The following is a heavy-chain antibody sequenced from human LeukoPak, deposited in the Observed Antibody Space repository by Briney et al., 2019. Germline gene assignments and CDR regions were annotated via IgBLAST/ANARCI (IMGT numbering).Heavy chain of an antibody. D-gene: IGHD6-13*01. CDR2: IYYSGST. V-gene: IGHV4-59*01. CDR3: ARDIGTGIAAAGTGGPDYYYYMDV. CDR1: GGSISSYY. J-gene: IGHJ6*03. Sequence: SETLSPTCTVSGGSISSYYWSWIRQPPGKGLEWIGYIYYSGSTNYNPSLKSRVTISVDTSKNQLSLKLSSVTAADTAVYYCARDIGTGIAAAGTGGPDYYYYMDVWGKGTTVTVSS.